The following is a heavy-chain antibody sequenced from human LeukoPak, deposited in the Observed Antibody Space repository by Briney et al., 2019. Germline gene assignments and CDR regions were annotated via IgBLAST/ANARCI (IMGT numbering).Heavy chain of an antibody. J-gene: IGHJ4*02. CDR3: AKRCGTTLDGGFDS. V-gene: IGHV3-23*01. CDR1: GFTFSSCA. Sequence: GGSLRLSCAASGFTFSSCAMSWVRQAPGKGLERVSGISASGYTTNYADSVKGRFTISRDNSKNTLYMQMNSLRAEDTAVYYCAKRCGTTLDGGFDSWGQGTLVTVSS. CDR2: ISASGYTT. D-gene: IGHD1-1*01.